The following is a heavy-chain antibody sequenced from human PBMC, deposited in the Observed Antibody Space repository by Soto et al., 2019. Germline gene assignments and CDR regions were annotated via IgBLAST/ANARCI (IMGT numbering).Heavy chain of an antibody. CDR2: IYYSGNT. Sequence: QVQLQESGPGLVKPSQTLSLTCTVSGGSISSGDYYWSWIRQHPGKGLEWIGYIYYSGNTYYNPSLKSRVTISVDTSKNQFSLKLSSVTAADTAVYYCARGDHSSSWYYYMDFWGKGTTVTVSS. CDR1: GGSISSGDYY. CDR3: ARGDHSSSWYYYMDF. V-gene: IGHV4-31*03. J-gene: IGHJ6*03. D-gene: IGHD6-13*01.